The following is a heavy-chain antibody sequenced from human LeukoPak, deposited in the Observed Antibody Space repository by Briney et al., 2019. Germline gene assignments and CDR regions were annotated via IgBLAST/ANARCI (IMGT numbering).Heavy chain of an antibody. CDR2: IGVGSCNT. Sequence: GAPVNVSCKASGFSFTISAMLCVRQARGERQEGIGWIGVGSCNTNYAQKLQERVTITRDMSTSAAYMELSSLRSEDTAVYYCAAGTPKVVYHYAFDIWGQGTMVSVSS. D-gene: IGHD2-8*02. J-gene: IGHJ3*02. V-gene: IGHV1-58*02. CDR3: AAGTPKVVYHYAFDI. CDR1: GFSFTISA.